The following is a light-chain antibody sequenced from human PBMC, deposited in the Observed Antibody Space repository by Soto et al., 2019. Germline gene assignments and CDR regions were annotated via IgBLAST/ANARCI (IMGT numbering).Light chain of an antibody. CDR2: DVS. J-gene: IGLJ1*01. CDR3: SSYTTSNTRQIV. V-gene: IGLV2-14*03. CDR1: SSDVGGYNY. Sequence: QSVLTQPASVSGSPGQSITISCTGTSSDVGGYNYVSWYQHHPGEAPKIMIYDVSNRPSGVSNRFSGSKSGNTASLTISVLQPEDETDYYCSSYTTSNTRQIVFGTGTKVTVL.